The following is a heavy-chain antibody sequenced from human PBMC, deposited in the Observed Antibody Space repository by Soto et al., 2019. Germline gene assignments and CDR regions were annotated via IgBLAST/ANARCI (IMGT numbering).Heavy chain of an antibody. Sequence: APVKVSFKASGYTFTSYAMHWVRQAPGQRLEWMGWINAGNGNTKYSQKFQGRVTITRDTSASTAYMELSSLRSEDTAVYYCASQASTYYDFWSGHDAFDIWGKGQWSPSPQ. CDR2: INAGNGNT. D-gene: IGHD3-3*01. V-gene: IGHV1-3*01. CDR1: GYTFTSYA. CDR3: ASQASTYYDFWSGHDAFDI. J-gene: IGHJ3*02.